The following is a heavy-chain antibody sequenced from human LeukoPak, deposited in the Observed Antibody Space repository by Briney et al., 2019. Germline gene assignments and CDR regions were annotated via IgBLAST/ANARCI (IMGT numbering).Heavy chain of an antibody. D-gene: IGHD3-22*01. CDR2: ISAYNGNT. CDR1: GYTFTSYG. CDR3: ARETLYYYDSSGPGSTQGGDAFDI. J-gene: IGHJ3*02. Sequence: ASVKVSCKASGYTFTSYGISWVRQAPGQGLERMGWISAYNGNTNYAQKLQGRVTMTTDTSTSTAYMELRSLRSDDTAVYYCARETLYYYDSSGPGSTQGGDAFDIWGQGTMVTVSS. V-gene: IGHV1-18*01.